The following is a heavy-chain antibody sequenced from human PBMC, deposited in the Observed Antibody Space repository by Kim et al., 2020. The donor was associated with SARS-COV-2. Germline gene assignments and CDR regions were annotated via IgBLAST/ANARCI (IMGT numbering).Heavy chain of an antibody. D-gene: IGHD2-15*01. J-gene: IGHJ4*02. CDR3: TRVGSCSGGSCQFDY. Sequence: ASVKGRINISRDDSKSIAYLQMNSLKTEDTAVYYCTRVGSCSGGSCQFDYWGQGTLVTVSS. V-gene: IGHV3-49*02.